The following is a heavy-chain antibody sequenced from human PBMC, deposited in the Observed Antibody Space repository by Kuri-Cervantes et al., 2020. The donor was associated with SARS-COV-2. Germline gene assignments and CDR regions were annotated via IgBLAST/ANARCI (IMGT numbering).Heavy chain of an antibody. D-gene: IGHD6-13*01. Sequence: LSCTVSGASIGSTDSYWSWIRQPPGKGLEWIGYIYYSGSTNYNPSLKSRVTISVDTSKNQFSLKLSSVTAADTAVYYCARESSSSWYWFDPWGQGTLVTVSS. CDR3: ARESSSSWYWFDP. CDR2: IYYSGST. J-gene: IGHJ5*02. CDR1: GASIGSTDSY. V-gene: IGHV4-61*08.